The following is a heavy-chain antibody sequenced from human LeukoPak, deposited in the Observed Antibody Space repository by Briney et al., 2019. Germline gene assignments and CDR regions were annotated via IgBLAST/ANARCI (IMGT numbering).Heavy chain of an antibody. Sequence: GGSLRLSCAASGFTFSSYGMHWVRQAPGKGLEWVAVISYDGSNKYYADSVKGRFTISRDNSKNTLYLQMNSLRAEDTAVYYCAKGWLRFGELLSPSYYYGMDVWGKGTTVTVSS. CDR1: GFTFSSYG. CDR2: ISYDGSNK. J-gene: IGHJ6*04. CDR3: AKGWLRFGELLSPSYYYGMDV. D-gene: IGHD3-10*01. V-gene: IGHV3-30*18.